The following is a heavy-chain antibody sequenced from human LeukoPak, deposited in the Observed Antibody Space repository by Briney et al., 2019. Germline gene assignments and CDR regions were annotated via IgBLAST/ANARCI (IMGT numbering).Heavy chain of an antibody. V-gene: IGHV3-30*02. Sequence: PGGSLRLSCAASGFTFSSYGMHWVRQAPGKGLEWVAFIRYDGSNKYYADSVKGRFTISRDNSKNTLYLQMNSLRAEDTAVYYCANLGYSYGTRGLLDYWGQGTLVTVSS. CDR3: ANLGYSYGTRGLLDY. J-gene: IGHJ4*02. CDR1: GFTFSSYG. CDR2: IRYDGSNK. D-gene: IGHD5-18*01.